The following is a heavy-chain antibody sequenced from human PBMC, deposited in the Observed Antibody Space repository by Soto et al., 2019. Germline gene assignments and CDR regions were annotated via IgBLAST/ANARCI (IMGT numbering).Heavy chain of an antibody. D-gene: IGHD6-19*01. CDR3: ARSLGRGWTPY. CDR1: GATFSSYT. J-gene: IGHJ4*02. Sequence: QVHLVQSEAEVKKPGSSVKVSCKASGATFSSYTVSWVRQAPGQGLEWVGGIIPVFNTTYYAQKFQRRVTILADKSTSTAYMELSTLRSEDTAVYYCARSLGRGWTPYWGQGTLVTVSS. V-gene: IGHV1-69*06. CDR2: IIPVFNTT.